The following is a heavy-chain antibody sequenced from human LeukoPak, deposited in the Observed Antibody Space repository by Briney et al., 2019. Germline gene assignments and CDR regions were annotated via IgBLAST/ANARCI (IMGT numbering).Heavy chain of an antibody. CDR2: FHPEDDEI. J-gene: IGHJ4*02. CDR1: GSSLSGLS. V-gene: IGHV1-24*01. CDR3: VTGDHSPYYFHY. Sequence: GASVTVSCTVSGSSLSGLSMHWVRQSPPKGLEWLGGFHPEDDEIIYAQNFQGRVTMTEDTSTDTAYMELRSLRSEDTAVYYCVTGDHSPYYFHYWGQGTLVTVSS. D-gene: IGHD1-26*01.